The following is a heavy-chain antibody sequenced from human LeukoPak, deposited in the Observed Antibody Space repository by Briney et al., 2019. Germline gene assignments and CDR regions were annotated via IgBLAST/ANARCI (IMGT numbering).Heavy chain of an antibody. V-gene: IGHV3-21*01. CDR1: GFTFSNYN. CDR3: ARYSGTYRDY. D-gene: IGHD1-26*01. J-gene: IGHJ4*02. Sequence: GGSLRLSCAASGFTFSNYNMNWVRQAPGPGLEWVSFISSDSSYIFYADSVKGRFTISRDNAKNSLYLQMNGLRVEDTALYYCARYSGTYRDYWGQGTLVTVSS. CDR2: ISSDSSYI.